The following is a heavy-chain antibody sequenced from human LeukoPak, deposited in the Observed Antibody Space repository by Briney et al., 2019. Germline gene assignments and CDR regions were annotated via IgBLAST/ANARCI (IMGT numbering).Heavy chain of an antibody. CDR3: ARGGQYYYGSGLNWFDP. CDR1: GGSFSGYY. J-gene: IGHJ5*02. V-gene: IGHV4-34*01. CDR2: INHSGST. D-gene: IGHD3-10*01. Sequence: SETLSLTCAVYGGSFSGYYWSWIRQPPGKGLEWIGEINHSGSTNYNPSLKSRVTISVDTSKNQFSLKLSSVTAADTAVCYCARGGQYYYGSGLNWFDPWGQGTLVTVSS.